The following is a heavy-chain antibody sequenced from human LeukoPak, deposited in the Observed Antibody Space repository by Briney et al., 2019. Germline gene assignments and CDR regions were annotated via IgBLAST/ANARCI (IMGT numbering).Heavy chain of an antibody. CDR2: IYPDDSNT. J-gene: IGHJ4*02. CDR1: GYKFTNYW. CDR3: ALQPGYCSSASCSHFNF. Sequence: GESLKISCKGSGYKFTNYWIVWVRQMPGKGLEWMGIIYPDDSNTRYSPSFQGQVTISVDKSFSTAYLQWNSLKASDTAMYYCALQPGYCSSASCSHFNFWGQGTLVTVSS. D-gene: IGHD2-2*01. V-gene: IGHV5-51*01.